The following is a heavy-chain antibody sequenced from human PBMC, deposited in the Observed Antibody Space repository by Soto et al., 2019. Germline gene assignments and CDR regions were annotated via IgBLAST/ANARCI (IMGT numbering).Heavy chain of an antibody. CDR3: ARSVRYFDWLHGFDY. J-gene: IGHJ4*02. CDR1: GFTFSSYA. CDR2: ISYDGSNK. V-gene: IGHV3-30-3*01. Sequence: QVQLVESGGGVVQPGRSLRLSCAASGFTFSSYAMHWVRQAPGKGLEWVAVISYDGSNKYYADSVKGRFTISRDNSKNTLYLPMNSLRAEDTDVYYCARSVRYFDWLHGFDYWGQGTLVTVSA. D-gene: IGHD3-9*01.